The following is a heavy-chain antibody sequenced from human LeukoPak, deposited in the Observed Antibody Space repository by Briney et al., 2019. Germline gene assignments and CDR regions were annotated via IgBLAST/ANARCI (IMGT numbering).Heavy chain of an antibody. Sequence: ASVKVSRKASGYTFTGYYMHWVRQAPGQGLEWMGWINPNSGGTNYAQKFQGRVTMTRDTSISTAYMDLSRLRSDDTAVYYCARDYYDSSGYLDYWGQGTLVTVSS. CDR1: GYTFTGYY. CDR3: ARDYYDSSGYLDY. J-gene: IGHJ4*02. CDR2: INPNSGGT. D-gene: IGHD3-22*01. V-gene: IGHV1-2*02.